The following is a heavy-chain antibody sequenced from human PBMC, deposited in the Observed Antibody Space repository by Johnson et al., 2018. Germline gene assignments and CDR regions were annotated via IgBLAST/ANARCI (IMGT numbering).Heavy chain of an antibody. CDR3: TTGFRGGCEAFDI. V-gene: IGHV3-15*01. Sequence: VQLVQSGGGLVKPGGSLRLSCAASGFTFSNAWMSWVRQAPGKGLEWIGRIKSKTDGGTTDYAAPVKGRVTISRDDSKNTLYLQMNSLKTEDTAVYYCTTGFRGGCEAFDIWGQGTMVTVSS. J-gene: IGHJ3*02. CDR2: IKSKTDGGTT. D-gene: IGHD3-10*01. CDR1: GFTFSNAW.